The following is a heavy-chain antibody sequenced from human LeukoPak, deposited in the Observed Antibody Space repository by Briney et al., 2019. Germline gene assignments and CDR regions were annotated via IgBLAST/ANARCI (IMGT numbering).Heavy chain of an antibody. CDR2: ISGDRTNT. Sequence: GGSLRLSCAASGFTFSTHGMSWVRQSPGKGLEWVSTISGDRTNTHYADSVKGRFSISRDNSRNTLYLQMNSLTVEDTALYYCAHNAGPTGNPFFDYWGQGTLVTVSS. D-gene: IGHD4-4*01. J-gene: IGHJ4*02. CDR1: GFTFSTHG. V-gene: IGHV3-23*01. CDR3: AHNAGPTGNPFFDY.